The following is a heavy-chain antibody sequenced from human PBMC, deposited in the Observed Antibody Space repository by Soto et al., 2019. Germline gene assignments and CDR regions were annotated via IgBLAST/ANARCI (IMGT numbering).Heavy chain of an antibody. V-gene: IGHV5-10-1*01. CDR2: IDPSDSYT. CDR3: ARVRKNWFDS. CDR1: GYNFTAFW. J-gene: IGHJ5*01. Sequence: SLKISCKASGYNFTAFWIHWVRQMPGKGLEWLGKIDPSDSYTNYSPSFEGHVTISTDISISTAYLQWSSLRASDTALYFCARVRKNWFDSWAQGTMVTVSS.